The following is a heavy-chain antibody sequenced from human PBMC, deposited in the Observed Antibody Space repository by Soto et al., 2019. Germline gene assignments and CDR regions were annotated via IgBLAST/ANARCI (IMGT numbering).Heavy chain of an antibody. J-gene: IGHJ3*02. V-gene: IGHV1-8*01. CDR2: MNPNSGNT. Sequence: ASVKVSCKASGYTFTSYDINWVRQATGQGLEWMGWMNPNSGNTGYAQKFQGRVTMTRNTSISTAYMELSSLRSEDTAVYYCARALYSGSWYGPEDAFDIWGQGTMVTVSS. CDR1: GYTFTSYD. D-gene: IGHD6-13*01. CDR3: ARALYSGSWYGPEDAFDI.